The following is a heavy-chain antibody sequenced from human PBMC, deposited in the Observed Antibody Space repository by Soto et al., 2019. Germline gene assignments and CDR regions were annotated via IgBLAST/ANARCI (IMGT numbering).Heavy chain of an antibody. CDR1: GGSISSGGYC. J-gene: IGHJ4*02. CDR2: IFYSGST. CDR3: ARDRGNWSYFDY. V-gene: IGHV4-31*03. Sequence: SETLSLTCTVSGGSISSGGYCWSWIRHHPGKGLEWIGHIFYSGSTYYNPSLKSRITISVDASKNHFSLKLSSVTAADTAVYYCARDRGNWSYFDYWGQGMLVTVSS. D-gene: IGHD1-1*01.